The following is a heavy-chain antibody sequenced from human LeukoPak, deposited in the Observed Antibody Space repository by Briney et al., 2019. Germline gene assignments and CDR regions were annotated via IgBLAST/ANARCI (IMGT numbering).Heavy chain of an antibody. J-gene: IGHJ4*02. V-gene: IGHV3-30*04. CDR1: GFTFSSYA. CDR2: ISYDGSNK. Sequence: GGSLRLSCAASGFTFSSYAMHWVRQAPGKGLEWVAVISYDGSNKYYADSVKGRFTISRDNSKNTLYLQMNSLRAEDTAVYYCAKDGDDIIVVVAATFDYWGQGTLVTVSS. D-gene: IGHD2-15*01. CDR3: AKDGDDIIVVVAATFDY.